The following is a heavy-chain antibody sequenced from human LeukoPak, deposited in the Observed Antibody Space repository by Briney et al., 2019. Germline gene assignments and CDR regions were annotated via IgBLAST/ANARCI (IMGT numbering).Heavy chain of an antibody. D-gene: IGHD1/OR15-1a*01. CDR2: IYSSGYT. CDR3: ASGEHSVDS. J-gene: IGHJ4*02. Sequence: PSETLSLTCTVSGGAIRSHYWNWIRQPAGKGLEWIGRIYSSGYTNDNPFLKSRITMSVDMSKNQFSLRLNSVTAADTAVYYCASGEHSVDSWGQGMLVTVSS. V-gene: IGHV4-4*07. CDR1: GGAIRSHY.